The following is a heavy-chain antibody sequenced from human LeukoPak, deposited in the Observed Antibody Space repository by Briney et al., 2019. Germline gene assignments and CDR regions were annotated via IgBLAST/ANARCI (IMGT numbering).Heavy chain of an antibody. CDR3: ARVYSSSLIGYYYYYMDV. J-gene: IGHJ6*03. V-gene: IGHV4-34*01. D-gene: IGHD6-13*01. CDR1: GGSFSGYY. CDR2: INHSGST. Sequence: PSETLSLTCAVYGGSFSGYYWSWIRQPPGKGLEWIGEINHSGSTNYNPSLKSRVTISVDTSRNQFSLKLTSVTTADTAKYYCARVYSSSLIGYYYYYMDVWGKGTTVTVSS.